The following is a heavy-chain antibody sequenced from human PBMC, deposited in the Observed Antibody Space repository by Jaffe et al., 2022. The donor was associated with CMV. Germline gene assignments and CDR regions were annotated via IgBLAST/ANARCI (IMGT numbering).Heavy chain of an antibody. D-gene: IGHD3-22*01. Sequence: EVQLVESGGGLVQPGRSLRLSCAASGFTFDDYAMHWVRQAPGKGLEWVSGISWNSGSIGYADSVKGRFTISRDNAKNSLYLQMNSLRAEDTALYYCAKDIVRGTYYYDSSGYFDYWGQGTLVTVSS. CDR3: AKDIVRGTYYYDSSGYFDY. V-gene: IGHV3-9*01. J-gene: IGHJ4*02. CDR2: ISWNSGSI. CDR1: GFTFDDYA.